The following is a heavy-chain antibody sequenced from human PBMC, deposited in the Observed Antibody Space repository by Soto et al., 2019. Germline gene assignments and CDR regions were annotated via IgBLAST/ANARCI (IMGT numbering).Heavy chain of an antibody. V-gene: IGHV3-9*01. CDR3: AKGGQLLSEGGGY. CDR2: ISWNSGSI. CDR1: GFTFDDYA. J-gene: IGHJ4*02. Sequence: EVQLVESGGGLVQPGRSLRLSCAASGFTFDDYAMHWVRQAPGKGLEWVSGISWNSGSIGYADSVKGRFTISRDNAKNSLYLEMNSRGAEDAALYYGAKGGQLLSEGGGYWGQGTLVTVSS. D-gene: IGHD2-2*01.